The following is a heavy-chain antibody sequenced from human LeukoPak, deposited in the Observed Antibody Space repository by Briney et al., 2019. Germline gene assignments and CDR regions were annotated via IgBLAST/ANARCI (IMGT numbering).Heavy chain of an antibody. D-gene: IGHD2-2*01. V-gene: IGHV4-4*02. Sequence: SETLSLTCGVSGGSITSTNWWSWVRQPPGQGLEWIGEVSLSGLTNYNPSLSSRVIMALDTSKNHLSLHLTSVTAADTAVYYCARKEVPATMGFDYWGQGTLVAVSS. CDR1: GGSITSTNW. CDR2: VSLSGLT. J-gene: IGHJ4*02. CDR3: ARKEVPATMGFDY.